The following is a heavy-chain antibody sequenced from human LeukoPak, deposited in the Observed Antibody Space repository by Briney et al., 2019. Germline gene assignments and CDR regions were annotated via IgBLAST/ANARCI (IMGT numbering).Heavy chain of an antibody. CDR3: ARDRIAAAGYYYYYGMDV. J-gene: IGHJ6*02. CDR2: ITPILGIA. CDR1: GGTFSSYA. D-gene: IGHD6-13*01. V-gene: IGHV1-69*04. Sequence: GSSVKVSCTASGGTFSSYAISWVRQAPGQGLEWMGRITPILGIANYAQKFQGRVTITADKSTSTAYMELSSLRSEDTAVYYCARDRIAAAGYYYYYGMDVWGQGTTVTVSS.